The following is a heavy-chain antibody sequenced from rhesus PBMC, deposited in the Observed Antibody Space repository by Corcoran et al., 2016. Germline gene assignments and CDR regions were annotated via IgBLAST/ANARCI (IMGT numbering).Heavy chain of an antibody. CDR3: ARGSNLSGLDF. D-gene: IGHD4-23*01. CDR2: IYGGSGST. V-gene: IGHV4-127*01. Sequence: QVQLQESGPGLVKPSETLSLTCAVSGYSISSGYGWGWIRQPPGKGLEWIGQIYGGSGSTYYNPSLKSRVTVSKDTSKTQFSLKVNSVTAADTAVYYCARGSNLSGLDFWGQGVAVTVSS. J-gene: IGHJ6*01. CDR1: GYSISSGYG.